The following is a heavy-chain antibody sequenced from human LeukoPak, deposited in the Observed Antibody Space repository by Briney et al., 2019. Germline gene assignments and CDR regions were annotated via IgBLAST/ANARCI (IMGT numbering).Heavy chain of an antibody. Sequence: PSETLSLTCTVSGGSISSGGYYWSWIRQPPGKGLEWIGYIYHSGSTYYNPSLKSRVTISVDRSKNQFSLKLSSVTAADTAVYYCARAVSSWHYYFDYWGQGTLVTVSS. CDR1: GGSISSGGYY. J-gene: IGHJ4*02. V-gene: IGHV4-30-2*01. CDR2: IYHSGST. CDR3: ARAVSSWHYYFDY. D-gene: IGHD6-13*01.